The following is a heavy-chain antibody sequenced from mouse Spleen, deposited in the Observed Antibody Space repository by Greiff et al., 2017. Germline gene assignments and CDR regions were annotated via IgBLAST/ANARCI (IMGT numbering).Heavy chain of an antibody. J-gene: IGHJ1*01. V-gene: IGHV2-6-1*01. D-gene: IGHD2-3*01. CDR2: IWSDGST. CDR3: ARHDGVGYWYFDV. Sequence: QVQLKETGPGLVAPSQSLSITCTVSGFSLTSYGVHWVRQPPGKGLEWLVVIWSDGSTNYNSALKSRLSISKDNSKSQVFLKMNSLQTDDTAMYYCARHDGVGYWYFDVWGAGTTVTVSS. CDR1: GFSLTSYG.